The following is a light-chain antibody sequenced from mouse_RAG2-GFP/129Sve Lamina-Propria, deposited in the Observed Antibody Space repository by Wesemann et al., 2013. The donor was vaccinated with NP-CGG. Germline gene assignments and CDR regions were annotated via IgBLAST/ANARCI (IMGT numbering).Light chain of an antibody. J-gene: IGKJ5*01. CDR3: QQSKEFPLT. CDR1: QSVSFAGTSL. CDR2: RAS. V-gene: IGKV3-4*01. Sequence: DIVLTQSPASLAVSLGQRAIISCKASQSVSFAGTSLMHWYQQKPGQQPKLLIYRASNLEAGVPTRFSGSGSRTDFTLNIHPVEEEDAATYYCQQSKEFPLTFGAGTKLELK.